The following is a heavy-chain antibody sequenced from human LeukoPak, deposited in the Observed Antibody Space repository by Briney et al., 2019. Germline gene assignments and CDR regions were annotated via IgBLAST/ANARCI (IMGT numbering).Heavy chain of an antibody. Sequence: GGSLRLSCAASGFKFDDYAMHWVRQSPEKGLEWVSLISWDGSDTYYADSLEGRFIVSRDNSKNSLYLQMNSLRSEDTALYYCTTLDYYDRSGPSEDAFDIWGRGTMVTVSS. CDR1: GFKFDDYA. J-gene: IGHJ3*02. CDR3: TTLDYYDRSGPSEDAFDI. V-gene: IGHV3-43D*03. CDR2: ISWDGSDT. D-gene: IGHD3-22*01.